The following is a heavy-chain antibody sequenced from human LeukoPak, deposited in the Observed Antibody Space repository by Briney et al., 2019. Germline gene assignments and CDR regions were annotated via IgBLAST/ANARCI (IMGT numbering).Heavy chain of an antibody. J-gene: IGHJ4*02. CDR2: ISSLSGTI. Sequence: AGGSLRLSCAASGFTFSSYSMNWVRQAPGKGLEWVSYISSLSGTIHYADSVTGRFIISRDNAKNSLFLQMNSLRAEDTAVYYCVRDQGGAVSYWGQGTLVTVSS. CDR3: VRDQGGAVSY. V-gene: IGHV3-48*01. CDR1: GFTFSSYS. D-gene: IGHD3-16*01.